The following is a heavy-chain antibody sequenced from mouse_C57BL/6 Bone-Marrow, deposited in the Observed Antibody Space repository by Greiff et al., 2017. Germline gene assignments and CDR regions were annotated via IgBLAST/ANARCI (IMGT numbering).Heavy chain of an antibody. CDR2: IWSGGST. Sequence: VQLQQSGPGLVQPSQSLSITCTVSGFSLTSYGVHWVRQSPGKGLEWLGVIWSGGSTDYNAAFISRLSISKDNSKSQVFFKMNSLQADDTAIYYCARNGGPLRGFAYWGQGTLVTVSA. CDR1: GFSLTSYG. J-gene: IGHJ3*01. CDR3: ARNGGPLRGFAY. D-gene: IGHD1-1*02. V-gene: IGHV2-2*01.